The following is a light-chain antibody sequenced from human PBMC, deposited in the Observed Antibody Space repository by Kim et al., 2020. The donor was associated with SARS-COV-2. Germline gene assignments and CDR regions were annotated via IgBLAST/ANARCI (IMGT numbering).Light chain of an antibody. CDR2: ATS. Sequence: SPGERDTLPCRASQSMCDGYLTWYQQKPGQAPRLLMYATSTRATGIPDRFTGSKSGTDFILTINRLEAEDSAIYYCHHLSYSPYYSFGQGTKLEI. CDR3: HHLSYSPYYS. CDR1: QSMCDGY. J-gene: IGKJ2*03. V-gene: IGKV3-20*01.